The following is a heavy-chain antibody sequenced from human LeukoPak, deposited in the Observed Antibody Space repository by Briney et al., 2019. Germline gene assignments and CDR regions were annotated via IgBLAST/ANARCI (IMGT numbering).Heavy chain of an antibody. D-gene: IGHD1-26*01. J-gene: IGHJ4*02. CDR1: GFTFSSYA. CDR2: ISGSGGST. Sequence: GGPLRLSCAASGFTFSSYAMSWVRQAPGKGLEWVSAISGSGGSTYYADSVKGRFTISRDNSKNTLYLQMNSLRAEDTAVYYCAKYGGWELPYYYFDYWGQGTLVTVSS. CDR3: AKYGGWELPYYYFDY. V-gene: IGHV3-23*01.